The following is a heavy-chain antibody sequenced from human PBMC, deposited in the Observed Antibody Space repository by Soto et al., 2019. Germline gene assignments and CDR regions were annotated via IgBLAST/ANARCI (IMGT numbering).Heavy chain of an antibody. CDR3: VREGHSSDWNNWYFHL. Sequence: PGGSLRLSCEASGFTFRTSELHWVRQGRGKGLEWVSAIGTIDDTYYTESVKGRFTISRENAKNSLYLQMNSLRDEDTAVYFCVREGHSSDWNNWYFHLWGRGTLVTVSS. CDR2: IGTIDDT. CDR1: GFTFRTSE. V-gene: IGHV3-13*01. J-gene: IGHJ2*01. D-gene: IGHD3-22*01.